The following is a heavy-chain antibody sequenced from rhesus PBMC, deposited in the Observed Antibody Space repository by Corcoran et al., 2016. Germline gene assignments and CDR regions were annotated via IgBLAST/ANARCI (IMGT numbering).Heavy chain of an antibody. V-gene: IGHV5-20*01. J-gene: IGHJ2*01. CDR3: ATTLTVTTSWYFDL. CDR2: IDPSDSDT. CDR1: GYSFTSYC. Sequence: EVQLVQSGAEVKRPGESLKISCKTSGYSFTSYCISWVRQMPGKGLEWMGAIDPSDSDTRYNPSFQGQVTISADKAISTAYLQWSRLKASDTATYYCATTLTVTTSWYFDLWGPGTPITISS. D-gene: IGHD4-23*01.